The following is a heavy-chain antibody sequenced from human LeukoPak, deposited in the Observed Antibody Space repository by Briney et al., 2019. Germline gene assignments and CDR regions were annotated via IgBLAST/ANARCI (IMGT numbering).Heavy chain of an antibody. V-gene: IGHV5-51*01. D-gene: IGHD4-23*01. CDR3: ARLVSQTPPYMDV. Sequence: GESLKISCKGSGYSFTSYWIGWVRQMPGKGLEWKGIIYPGDSDTRYRPSFQGQATISADKSIGTAYLQWSSLKASDTDMYYCARLVSQTPPYMDVWGKGTTVTVSS. CDR2: IYPGDSDT. J-gene: IGHJ6*03. CDR1: GYSFTSYW.